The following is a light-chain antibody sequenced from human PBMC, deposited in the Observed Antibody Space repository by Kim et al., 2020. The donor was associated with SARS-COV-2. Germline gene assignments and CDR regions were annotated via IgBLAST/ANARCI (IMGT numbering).Light chain of an antibody. J-gene: IGKJ2*01. CDR2: GAS. V-gene: IGKV3-20*01. Sequence: EIVLTQSPGTLSLSPGETATLSCRVSQSISNLHLAWYQHKIGQAPSLLIYGASTRAAGVSDRFSGSGSGTDFTLSISRLEPEDFAVYYCQQYGGSPRFTFGQGTKLEIK. CDR3: QQYGGSPRFT. CDR1: QSISNLH.